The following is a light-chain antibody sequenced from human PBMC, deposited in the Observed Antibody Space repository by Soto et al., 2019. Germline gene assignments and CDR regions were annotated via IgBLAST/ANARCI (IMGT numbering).Light chain of an antibody. CDR1: QGISNW. Sequence: DIQMTQSPSSVSASVGDRVTITCRASQGISNWLAWYQQKPGKAPKLLIYASSNLQSGVPSRFSGSGSVTDFTLTISSLQPEYFATYYCQQANSFPLTCGGGTKVEIK. J-gene: IGKJ4*02. V-gene: IGKV1D-12*01. CDR3: QQANSFPLT. CDR2: ASS.